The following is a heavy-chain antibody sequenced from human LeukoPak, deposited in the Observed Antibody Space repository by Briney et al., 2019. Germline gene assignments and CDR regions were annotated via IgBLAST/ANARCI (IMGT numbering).Heavy chain of an antibody. V-gene: IGHV4-34*01. Sequence: PSETLSLTCAVYGGSFSGYYWSWIRQPPGKGLEWIGEINHSGSTNYNPSLERRVTISVDTSKNQFSLKLSSVTAADTAVYYCARVWNYYGSGASDYWGQGTLVTVSS. D-gene: IGHD3-10*01. CDR1: GGSFSGYY. J-gene: IGHJ4*02. CDR3: ARVWNYYGSGASDY. CDR2: INHSGST.